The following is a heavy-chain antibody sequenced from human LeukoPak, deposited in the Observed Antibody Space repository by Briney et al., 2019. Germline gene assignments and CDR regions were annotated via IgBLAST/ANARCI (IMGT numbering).Heavy chain of an antibody. Sequence: PGRSLRLSCAASGFTVSSNYMSWVRQAPGKGLEWVSVIYSVGSTYYADSVKGRFTISRDNSKDTLYLQMNSLRAEDTAVYYCARDHCSSTSCYVGGNWFDPWGQGTLVTVSS. V-gene: IGHV3-66*01. CDR3: ARDHCSSTSCYVGGNWFDP. CDR2: IYSVGST. J-gene: IGHJ5*02. D-gene: IGHD2-2*01. CDR1: GFTVSSNY.